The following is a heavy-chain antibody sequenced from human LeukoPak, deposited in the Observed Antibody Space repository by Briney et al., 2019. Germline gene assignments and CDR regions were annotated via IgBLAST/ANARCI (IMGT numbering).Heavy chain of an antibody. V-gene: IGHV3-30*04. CDR3: AGSSSTARSYFDY. CDR2: ISYDGSNT. D-gene: IGHD4-11*01. CDR1: GFTFSSST. Sequence: PGRSLRLSCATSGFTFSSSTMRWVRQAPGKGLEWVAFISYDGSNTYYRDSVEGRFTISRDDSRNTLYLQMSSLRAEDTAVYYCAGSSSTARSYFDYWGQGTLVTVSS. J-gene: IGHJ4*02.